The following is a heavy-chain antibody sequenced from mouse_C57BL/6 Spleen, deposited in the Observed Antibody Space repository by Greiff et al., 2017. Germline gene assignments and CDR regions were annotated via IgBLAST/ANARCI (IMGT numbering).Heavy chain of an antibody. CDR1: GYTFTSYW. V-gene: IGHV1-74*01. CDR2: IHPSDSDT. CDR3: AIEAYDGDLDY. Sequence: VQLQQPGAGLVQPGASLKVSCKASGYTFTSYWMHWVKQNPGQGLEWIGRIHPSDSDTNYNQKFKGKATLTVDKYASTAYMQLSSLTSEDSAVYYCAIEAYDGDLDYWGQGTTLTVAS. J-gene: IGHJ2*01. D-gene: IGHD2-3*01.